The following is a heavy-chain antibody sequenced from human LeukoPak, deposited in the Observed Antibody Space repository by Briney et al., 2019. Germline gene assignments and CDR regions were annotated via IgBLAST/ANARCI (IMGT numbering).Heavy chain of an antibody. CDR1: GYTFTSYG. D-gene: IGHD3-10*01. V-gene: IGHV1-18*01. Sequence: ASVKVSCKASGYTFTSYGISWVRQAPGQGLEWMGWISAYNGNTNYAQKLQGRVTMTTDTSTSTAYVELRSLRSDDTAVYYCARDQEWFGEIGMDVWGKGTTVTVCS. CDR3: ARDQEWFGEIGMDV. CDR2: ISAYNGNT. J-gene: IGHJ6*03.